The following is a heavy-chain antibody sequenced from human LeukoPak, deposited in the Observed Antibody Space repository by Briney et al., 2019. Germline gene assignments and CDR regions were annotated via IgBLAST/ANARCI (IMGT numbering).Heavy chain of an antibody. V-gene: IGHV1-69*13. Sequence: ASVKVSCKASGGTFSSYAISWVRQAPGQGLEWMGGIIPIFGTANYAQKFQGRVTITADESTSTAYMELSSLRSGDTAVYYCARDPQLSNYDSSGYSHYYYYYGMDVWGQGTTVTVSS. CDR3: ARDPQLSNYDSSGYSHYYYYYGMDV. D-gene: IGHD3-22*01. CDR1: GGTFSSYA. CDR2: IIPIFGTA. J-gene: IGHJ6*02.